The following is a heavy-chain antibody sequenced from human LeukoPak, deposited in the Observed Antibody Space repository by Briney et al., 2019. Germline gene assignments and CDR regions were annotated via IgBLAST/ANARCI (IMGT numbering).Heavy chain of an antibody. CDR1: GFTFSSYW. V-gene: IGHV3-21*01. J-gene: IGHJ3*02. CDR3: ARRSYCGGDCYGSDAFDI. CDR2: ISSSSTYL. D-gene: IGHD2-21*02. Sequence: GGSLRLSCAASGFTFSSYWMHWVRQAPGKGLEWVSSISSSSTYLDYADSLKGRFTISRDNAKNSLYLQMNSLRAEDTAVYYCARRSYCGGDCYGSDAFDIWGQGTMVTVSS.